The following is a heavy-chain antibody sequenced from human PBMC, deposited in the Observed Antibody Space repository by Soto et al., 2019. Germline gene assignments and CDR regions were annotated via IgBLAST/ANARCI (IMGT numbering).Heavy chain of an antibody. CDR2: ISSSSSTI. V-gene: IGHV3-48*01. Sequence: GGSLRLSCAASGFTFSSYSMNWVRQAPGKGLEWVSYISSSSSTIYYADSVKGRFTISRDNAKNSLYLQMNSLRAEDTAVYYCASDYYGSGSHHMPDYWGQGTLVTVSS. CDR3: ASDYYGSGSHHMPDY. D-gene: IGHD3-10*01. CDR1: GFTFSSYS. J-gene: IGHJ4*02.